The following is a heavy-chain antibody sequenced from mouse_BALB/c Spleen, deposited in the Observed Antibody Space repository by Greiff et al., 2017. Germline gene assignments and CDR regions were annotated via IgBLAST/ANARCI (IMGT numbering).Heavy chain of an antibody. Sequence: EVQRVESGPELVKPGASVKMSCKASGYTFTSYVMHWVKQKPGQGLEWIGYINPYNDGTKYNEKFKGKATLTSDKSSSTAYMELSSLTSEDSAVYYCASEYSSSYVGWYFDVWGAGTTVTVSS. CDR1: GYTFTSYV. D-gene: IGHD1-1*01. CDR3: ASEYSSSYVGWYFDV. CDR2: INPYNDGT. J-gene: IGHJ1*01. V-gene: IGHV1-14*01.